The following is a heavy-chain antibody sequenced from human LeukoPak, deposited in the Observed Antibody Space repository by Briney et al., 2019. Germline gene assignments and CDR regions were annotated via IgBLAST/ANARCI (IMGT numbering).Heavy chain of an antibody. CDR1: GFIFSSYG. J-gene: IGHJ5*02. CDR3: AKPYSYGST. V-gene: IGHV3-30*02. Sequence: GGSLRLSCAASGFIFSSYGMHWVRQAPGKGLEWVAFIRYDGSKKYYADSVKGRFTISRDNSKNTLYLQMNSLRAEDTAVYYCAKPYSYGSTWGQGTLVTVSS. D-gene: IGHD5-18*01. CDR2: IRYDGSKK.